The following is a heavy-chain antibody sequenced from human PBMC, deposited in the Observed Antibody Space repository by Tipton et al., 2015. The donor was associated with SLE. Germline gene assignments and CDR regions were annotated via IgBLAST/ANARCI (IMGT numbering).Heavy chain of an antibody. D-gene: IGHD6-19*01. Sequence: TLSLTCAVSGYSISVGYYWAWIRQPPGKGREWIGSVYHSGTTYENPSAKSRISMSVDTSKNEFSLKLTSVTAADTAVYYCARGAIAVAGSGWFDPWGQGTPVIVSS. CDR2: VYHSGTT. CDR1: GYSISVGYY. J-gene: IGHJ5*02. V-gene: IGHV4-38-2*01. CDR3: ARGAIAVAGSGWFDP.